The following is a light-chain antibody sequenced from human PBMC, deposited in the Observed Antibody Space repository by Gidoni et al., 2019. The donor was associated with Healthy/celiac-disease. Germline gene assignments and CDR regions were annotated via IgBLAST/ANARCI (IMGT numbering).Light chain of an antibody. CDR2: GAS. CDR3: QQYNNWPPS. J-gene: IGKJ2*01. Sequence: EIVMTQSPATLSVSPWERATLSCRASQSVSSNVAWYQQKPGQAPRLLIYGASTRATGIPARFNGSGSGTELPLTISSLQSEDFAVYYCQQYNNWPPSFGQGTKLEIK. V-gene: IGKV3-15*01. CDR1: QSVSSN.